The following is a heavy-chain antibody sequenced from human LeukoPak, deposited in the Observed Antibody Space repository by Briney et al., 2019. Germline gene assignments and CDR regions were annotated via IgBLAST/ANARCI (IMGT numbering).Heavy chain of an antibody. D-gene: IGHD3-3*01. Sequence: GGSLRLSCAESGFTFSSYGMQWVRQAPGKGLERVAFIWYDGSNKYYADDVKGRFTISRHYSKNTLYLQMNSLRAEDTAVYYCAKVSHAFGFWSGYSPFDLWGQGTLVTVSS. CDR2: IWYDGSNK. CDR1: GFTFSSYG. V-gene: IGHV3-30*02. J-gene: IGHJ5*02. CDR3: AKVSHAFGFWSGYSPFDL.